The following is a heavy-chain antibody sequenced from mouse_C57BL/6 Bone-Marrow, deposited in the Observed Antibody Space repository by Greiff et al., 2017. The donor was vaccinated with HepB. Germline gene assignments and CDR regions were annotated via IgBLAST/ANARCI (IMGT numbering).Heavy chain of an antibody. CDR3: ARPLGFAY. J-gene: IGHJ3*01. D-gene: IGHD4-1*01. Sequence: DVKLVESGGDLVKPGGSLKLSCAASGFTFSSYGMSWVRQTPDKRLEWVATISSGGSYTYYPDSVKGRFTISRDNAKNTLYLQMSSLKSEDTAMYYCARPLGFAYWGQGTLVTVSA. CDR2: ISSGGSYT. V-gene: IGHV5-6*02. CDR1: GFTFSSYG.